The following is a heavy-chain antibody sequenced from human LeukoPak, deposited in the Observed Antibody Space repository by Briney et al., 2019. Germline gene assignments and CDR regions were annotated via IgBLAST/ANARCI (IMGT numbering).Heavy chain of an antibody. CDR2: IAGSDGFT. CDR1: GFPFSSYA. J-gene: IGHJ4*02. CDR3: VRSLDY. V-gene: IGHV3-23*01. Sequence: GGSLRLSCAASGFPFSSYAMNWVRQAPGKGLEWVSVIAGSDGFTQYTDSVKGRFTISRDNSKNTVYLQMNRLRVEDTALYYCVRSLDYWGQGTLVTVSS.